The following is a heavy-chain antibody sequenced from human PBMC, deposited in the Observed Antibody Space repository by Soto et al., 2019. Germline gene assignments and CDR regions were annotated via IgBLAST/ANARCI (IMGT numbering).Heavy chain of an antibody. Sequence: SSVKVSCKASGGTFSCYAISWVRQAPGQGLEWMGGIIPIFGTANYAQKFQGRVTITADESTSTAYMELSSLRSEDTAVYSCARDLYCRSTSCHSYPGYLDYWRQGTLVTVSS. CDR1: GGTFSCYA. D-gene: IGHD2-2*01. CDR3: ARDLYCRSTSCHSYPGYLDY. CDR2: IIPIFGTA. J-gene: IGHJ4*02. V-gene: IGHV1-69*13.